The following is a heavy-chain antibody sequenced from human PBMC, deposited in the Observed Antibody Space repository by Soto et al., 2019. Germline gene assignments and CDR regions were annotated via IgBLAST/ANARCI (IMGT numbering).Heavy chain of an antibody. J-gene: IGHJ4*02. Sequence: ASVKVSCKASGYTFSSYFISWVRQAPGQGLEWMGWISAYNGNTNYAQNLQGRVTMTTDTSTSTVYMELRSLRSDDTAVYYCARDLPPVDYWGQGTLVTVSS. CDR2: ISAYNGNT. V-gene: IGHV1-18*01. CDR1: GYTFSSYF. CDR3: ARDLPPVDY.